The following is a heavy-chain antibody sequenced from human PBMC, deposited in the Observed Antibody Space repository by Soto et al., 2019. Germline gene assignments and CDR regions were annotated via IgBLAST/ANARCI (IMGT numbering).Heavy chain of an antibody. D-gene: IGHD2-8*01. CDR2: ISGSGGST. Sequence: GGSLRLSCAASGFTFSSYAMSWVRQAPGKGLEWVSAISGSGGSTYYADSVKGRFTISRDNSKNTLYLQMNSLRAEDTAVYYCAKVMRSYCTNGVCYTLFDAFDIWGQGTMVTVSS. V-gene: IGHV3-23*01. CDR1: GFTFSSYA. CDR3: AKVMRSYCTNGVCYTLFDAFDI. J-gene: IGHJ3*02.